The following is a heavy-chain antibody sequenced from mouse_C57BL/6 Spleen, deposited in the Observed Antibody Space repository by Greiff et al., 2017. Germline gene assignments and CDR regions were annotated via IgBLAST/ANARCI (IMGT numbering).Heavy chain of an antibody. Sequence: EVKLQESGPGLVKPSQSLSLTCSVTGYSITSGYYWNWIRQFPGNKLEWMGYISYDGSNNYNPSLKNRISITRDTSKNQFFLKLNSVTTEDTATYYCARDRGDYDPFDYWGQGTTLTVSS. J-gene: IGHJ2*01. V-gene: IGHV3-6*01. D-gene: IGHD2-4*01. CDR2: ISYDGSN. CDR3: ARDRGDYDPFDY. CDR1: GYSITSGYY.